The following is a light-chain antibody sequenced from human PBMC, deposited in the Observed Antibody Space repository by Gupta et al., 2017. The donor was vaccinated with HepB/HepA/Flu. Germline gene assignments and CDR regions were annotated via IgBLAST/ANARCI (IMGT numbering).Light chain of an antibody. Sequence: EIVMTQSPATLSVSPGDRATLSCRASQSISINLAWYQQKPGQAPRLLIYGASTRATGIPGRFSGSGSGTEFXLXISSLQXEDSAVYYCQQYNKWLALTFGGGTXVEIK. CDR1: QSISIN. J-gene: IGKJ4*01. V-gene: IGKV3-15*01. CDR2: GAS. CDR3: QQYNKWLALT.